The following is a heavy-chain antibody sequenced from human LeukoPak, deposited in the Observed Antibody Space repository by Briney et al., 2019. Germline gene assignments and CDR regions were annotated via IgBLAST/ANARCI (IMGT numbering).Heavy chain of an antibody. V-gene: IGHV4-59*01. CDR2: IYYSGST. CDR1: GGSISSYY. CDR3: ARGPHYHDSSGYSPSYSYAMDV. D-gene: IGHD3-22*01. J-gene: IGHJ6*02. Sequence: SETLSLTCTVSGGSISSYYWSWIRQPPGKGLEWRGYIYYSGSTNYNPSLRSRVTISVDTSKNQFSLDLRSVTAADTAVYYCARGPHYHDSSGYSPSYSYAMDVWGQGTTVTVSS.